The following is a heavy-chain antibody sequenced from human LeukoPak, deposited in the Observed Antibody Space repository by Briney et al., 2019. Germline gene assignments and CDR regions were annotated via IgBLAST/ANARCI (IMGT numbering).Heavy chain of an antibody. CDR3: ARKWGYSSSWYHPNPNWFDP. CDR1: GGSISSGSYY. CDR2: IYTSGST. J-gene: IGHJ5*02. Sequence: PSQTLSLTCTVSGGSISSGSYYWSWIRQPAGKGLEWIGRIYTSGSTNYNPSLKSRVTISVDTSKNQFSLRLSSVTAADTAVYYCARKWGYSSSWYHPNPNWFDPWGQGTLVTVSS. V-gene: IGHV4-61*02. D-gene: IGHD6-13*01.